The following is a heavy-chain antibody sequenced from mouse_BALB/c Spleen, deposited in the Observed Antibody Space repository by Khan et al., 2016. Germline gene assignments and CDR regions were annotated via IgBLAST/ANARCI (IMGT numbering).Heavy chain of an antibody. J-gene: IGHJ2*01. CDR2: IYPGDGDT. D-gene: IGHD2-14*01. Sequence: QVQLQQSGAELARPGASVKLSCKASGYTFTSYWMQWVKQRPGQGLEWIGAIYPGDGDTRYTQKFKGKAPLTAAQSSSTAYMQLSSLASEDSSVYYCARGVPFDYWGQGTTLTVSS. CDR3: ARGVPFDY. CDR1: GYTFTSYW. V-gene: IGHV1-87*01.